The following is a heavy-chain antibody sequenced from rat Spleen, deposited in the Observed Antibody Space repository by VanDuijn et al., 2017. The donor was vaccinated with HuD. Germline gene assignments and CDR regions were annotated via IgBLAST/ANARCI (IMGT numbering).Heavy chain of an antibody. D-gene: IGHD1-1*01. CDR1: GFTFSSFA. Sequence: EVQLVESGGGLVQPGRSLKLSCAASGFTFSSFAMAWVRQAPGKGLEWVASITPDGSITYYPDTMKGRFVISKDNAKNTGYLQMNNPRTEDTAMYYCTSGGSGGRNWFAYWGRGTLVAVSA. CDR2: ITPDGSIT. J-gene: IGHJ3*01. CDR3: TSGGSGGRNWFAY. V-gene: IGHV5-35*01.